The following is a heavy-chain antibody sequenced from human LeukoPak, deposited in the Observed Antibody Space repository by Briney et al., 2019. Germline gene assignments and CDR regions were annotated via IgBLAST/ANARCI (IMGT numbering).Heavy chain of an antibody. CDR1: GYSFTSYW. CDR3: ARRDDISTGYYNNFDY. J-gene: IGHJ4*02. V-gene: IGHV5-51*01. D-gene: IGHD3-9*01. Sequence: GESLKISCKGSGYSFTSYWIGWVRQMPGKGLEWMGIIYPGDSDTRYSPSFQGQVTISADKSISTAYLQWSSLKASDTAMYYCARRDDISTGYYNNFDYWGQGTLVTVSS. CDR2: IYPGDSDT.